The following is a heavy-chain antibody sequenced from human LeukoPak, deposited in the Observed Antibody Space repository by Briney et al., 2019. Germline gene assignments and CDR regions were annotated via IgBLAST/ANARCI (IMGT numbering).Heavy chain of an antibody. J-gene: IGHJ4*02. D-gene: IGHD3-22*01. Sequence: GRSLRLSCAASGFTFSSYGMPWVRQVPGKGLEWVAVLWYDGSNKYYADSVKGRFTISRDNSKNTLYLQMNSLRAEDTAVYYCARGGQLHYYDSSGYYFDYWGQGTLVTVSS. CDR3: ARGGQLHYYDSSGYYFDY. V-gene: IGHV3-33*01. CDR2: LWYDGSNK. CDR1: GFTFSSYG.